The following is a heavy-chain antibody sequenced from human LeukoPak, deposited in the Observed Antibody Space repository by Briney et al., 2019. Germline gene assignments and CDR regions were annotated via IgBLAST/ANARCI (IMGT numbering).Heavy chain of an antibody. Sequence: GGSLRLSCAASGFTFTRYAMDWVRQAPGKGLELGSGISGTGETTHYADSVKGRFTIFRDNYKRMLYLQMNSLRVEDTAVYYCAKDRLGYNYGQDLFEYWGQGNLVNVSS. D-gene: IGHD4-17*01. V-gene: IGHV3-23*01. CDR2: ISGTGETT. CDR1: GFTFTRYA. J-gene: IGHJ4*02. CDR3: AKDRLGYNYGQDLFEY.